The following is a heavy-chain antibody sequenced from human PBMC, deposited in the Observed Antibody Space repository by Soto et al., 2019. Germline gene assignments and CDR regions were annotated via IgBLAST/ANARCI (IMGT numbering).Heavy chain of an antibody. J-gene: IGHJ4*02. V-gene: IGHV3-23*01. CDR2: IGDSGGST. CDR1: GFTFSGQA. D-gene: IGHD4-17*01. Sequence: EVQLLESGGGLVQPGGSLRLSCAASGFTFSGQAMSWVHQAPGKGLEWVSAIGDSGGSTYYADSVKGRFTISRDNSKNTLYLQMNSLRAEDTAVYYCAKGADFGEYTYIDYWGQGILVPVSS. CDR3: AKGADFGEYTYIDY.